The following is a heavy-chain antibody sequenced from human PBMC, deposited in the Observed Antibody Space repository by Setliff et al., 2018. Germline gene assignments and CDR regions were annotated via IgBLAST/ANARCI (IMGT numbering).Heavy chain of an antibody. D-gene: IGHD2-2*01. CDR3: ARDKDCSSTSCYGVLDL. Sequence: GGSLRLSCAASGFTFSSYSMNWVRQAPGKGLEWVSSISSSSSYIYYADSVKGRFTISRDNAKNSLYLQMNSLRAEDTAVYYCARDKDCSSTSCYGVLDLWGRGTLVTVSS. CDR1: GFTFSSYS. V-gene: IGHV3-21*01. CDR2: ISSSSSYI. J-gene: IGHJ2*01.